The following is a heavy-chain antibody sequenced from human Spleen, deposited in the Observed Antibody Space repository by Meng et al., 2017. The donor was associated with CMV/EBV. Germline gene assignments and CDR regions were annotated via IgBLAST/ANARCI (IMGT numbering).Heavy chain of an antibody. Sequence: GESLKISCAASGFSFSSSGMHWVRQAPGKGLEWVAAISYDGSNKEDADSVKGRFTISRDNSKNTLYLQMNSLRAEDTAVYYCVKYYMFDPWGQGTLVTVSS. V-gene: IGHV3-30*04. CDR1: GFSFSSSG. D-gene: IGHD3-10*01. CDR3: VKYYMFDP. CDR2: ISYDGSNK. J-gene: IGHJ5*02.